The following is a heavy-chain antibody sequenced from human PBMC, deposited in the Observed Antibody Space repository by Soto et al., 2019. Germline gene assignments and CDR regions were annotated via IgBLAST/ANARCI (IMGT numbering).Heavy chain of an antibody. D-gene: IGHD4-17*01. CDR2: SYWNDDK. Sequence: SGPTLVNPTQTLTLTCTLSGFSLNTRGVGVGRIRQPPGQALEWLALSYWNDDKRYSPSLKSRLTITKDTSKNQVVLTMANRDYVDTAIYYCARGGDAKMEVWGQGT. CDR1: GFSLNTRGVG. V-gene: IGHV2-5*01. CDR3: ARGGDAKMEV. J-gene: IGHJ6*02.